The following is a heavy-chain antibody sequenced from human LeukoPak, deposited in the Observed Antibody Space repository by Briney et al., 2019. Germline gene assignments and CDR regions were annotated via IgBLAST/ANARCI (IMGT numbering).Heavy chain of an antibody. CDR2: TYYRSKLYN. CDR3: ASVYCSGGSCCYFDY. CDR1: GDSVSSNSAA. V-gene: IGHV6-1*01. D-gene: IGHD2-15*01. Sequence: SQTLSLACAISGDSVSSNSAAWNWNRQSPSRGLEWLGRTYYRSKLYNDYAVSVKSRITINPDTSKNQFSLQLNSVTPEDTAVYYCASVYCSGGSCCYFDYWGQGTLVTVSS. J-gene: IGHJ4*02.